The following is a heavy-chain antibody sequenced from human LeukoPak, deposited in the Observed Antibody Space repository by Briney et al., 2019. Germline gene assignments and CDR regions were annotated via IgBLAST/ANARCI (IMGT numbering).Heavy chain of an antibody. Sequence: TGGSLRLPCAASGFTFSSFSMNWVRQAPGKGLEWVSSISSSSNYIYYADSVRGRFTISRDNAKNSLSLQMNSLRVEDTAVYYCARDLDGDYGWHFDLWGRGTLVTVSS. CDR2: ISSSSNYI. CDR1: GFTFSSFS. J-gene: IGHJ2*01. D-gene: IGHD4-17*01. V-gene: IGHV3-21*01. CDR3: ARDLDGDYGWHFDL.